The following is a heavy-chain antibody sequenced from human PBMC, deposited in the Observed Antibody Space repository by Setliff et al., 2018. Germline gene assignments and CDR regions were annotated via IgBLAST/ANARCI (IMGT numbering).Heavy chain of an antibody. CDR2: ITSSSSDI. J-gene: IGHJ5*02. CDR3: ARDTAYYYGSGTKFDP. D-gene: IGHD3-10*01. Sequence: GGSLRLSCAASGFTFSSYSMNWVRQAPGKGLEWVSSITSSSSDIYYADSVKGRFTISRDNAKNSLYLQMNSLRAEDTAVYYCARDTAYYYGSGTKFDPWGREPWSPSPQ. CDR1: GFTFSSYS. V-gene: IGHV3-21*01.